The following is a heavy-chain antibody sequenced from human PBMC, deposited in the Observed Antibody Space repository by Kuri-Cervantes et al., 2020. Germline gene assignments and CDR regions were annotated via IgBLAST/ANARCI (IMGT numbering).Heavy chain of an antibody. CDR1: GGSISSSSYY. CDR2: IYYSGST. V-gene: IGHV4-39*07. Sequence: SETLSLTCTVSGGSISSSSYYWGWIRQPPGKGLEWIGSIYYSGSTYHNPSLKSRVTISVDTSKNQFSLKLSSVTAADTAVYYCAREKMVRGVISRVWFDPWGQGTLVTVSS. D-gene: IGHD3-10*01. CDR3: AREKMVRGVISRVWFDP. J-gene: IGHJ5*02.